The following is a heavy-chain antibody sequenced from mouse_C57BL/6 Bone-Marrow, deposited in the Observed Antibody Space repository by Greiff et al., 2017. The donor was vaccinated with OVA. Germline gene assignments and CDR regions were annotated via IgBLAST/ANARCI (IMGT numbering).Heavy chain of an antibody. V-gene: IGHV14-4*01. D-gene: IGHD2-1*01. CDR1: GFNIKDDY. CDR3: TTDGIYWYFDV. J-gene: IGHJ1*03. Sequence: EVQLKESGAELVRPGASVKLSCTASGFNIKDDYMHWVKQRPEQGLEWIGWIDPENGDTEYASKFQGKATITADTSSNTAYLQLSSLASEDTAVYYCTTDGIYWYFDVWGTGTTVTVSS. CDR2: IDPENGDT.